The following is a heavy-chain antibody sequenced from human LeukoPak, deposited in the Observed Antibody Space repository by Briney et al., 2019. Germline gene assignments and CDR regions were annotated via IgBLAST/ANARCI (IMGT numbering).Heavy chain of an antibody. D-gene: IGHD2-15*01. CDR3: ARASSPGYCSGGSCSIFDY. CDR1: GGSISSYY. J-gene: IGHJ4*02. CDR2: IYYSGST. V-gene: IGHV4-59*01. Sequence: SETLSLTCTVSGGSISSYYWSWIRQPPGKGLEWIGYIYYSGSTNYNPSLKSRVTISVDTSKNQFSLKLSSVTAADTAVYYCARASSPGYCSGGSCSIFDYWGQGTLVTVSS.